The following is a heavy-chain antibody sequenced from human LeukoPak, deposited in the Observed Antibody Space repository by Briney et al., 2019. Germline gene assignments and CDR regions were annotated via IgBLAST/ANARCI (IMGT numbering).Heavy chain of an antibody. CDR1: GFTFSSYS. Sequence: GGSLRLSCAASGFTFSSYSMNWVRQAPGKGLEWVSSITSSSSYIYYADSVKGRFTISRDNAKNSLYPQMNSQRAEDTAVYYCARHVVAVGFDYWGQGTLVTVSS. D-gene: IGHD3-22*01. CDR3: ARHVVAVGFDY. CDR2: ITSSSSYI. V-gene: IGHV3-21*01. J-gene: IGHJ4*02.